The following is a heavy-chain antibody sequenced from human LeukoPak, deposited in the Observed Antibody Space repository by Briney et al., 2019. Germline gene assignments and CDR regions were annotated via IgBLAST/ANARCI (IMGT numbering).Heavy chain of an antibody. Sequence: GGSLRLSCAASGFTFSSYAMSWVRQAPGKGLEWVSAISGSGGSTYYADSVKGRFTISRDNSKNTLYLQMNSLRAEDTAVYYCANYYDSSGYRTYYYYGMDVWGQGTTVTVSS. J-gene: IGHJ6*02. V-gene: IGHV3-23*01. CDR3: ANYYDSSGYRTYYYYGMDV. D-gene: IGHD3-22*01. CDR2: ISGSGGST. CDR1: GFTFSSYA.